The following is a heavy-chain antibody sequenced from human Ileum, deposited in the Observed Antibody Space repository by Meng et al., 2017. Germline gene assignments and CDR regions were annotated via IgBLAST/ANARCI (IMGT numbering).Heavy chain of an antibody. D-gene: IGHD1-1*01. CDR1: GFTFSHNA. J-gene: IGHJ6*02. Sequence: GGSLRPSCEGSGFTFSHNAIHWVRQAPGKGLDWVAVIYYDGNNKYYADSVKGRFTISRDNSKNTAYRQMNSLRAEDTAVYDCAREGYWNGRPNDDHGMDVWGQGTTVTVSS. CDR2: IYYDGNNK. V-gene: IGHV3-33*01. CDR3: AREGYWNGRPNDDHGMDV.